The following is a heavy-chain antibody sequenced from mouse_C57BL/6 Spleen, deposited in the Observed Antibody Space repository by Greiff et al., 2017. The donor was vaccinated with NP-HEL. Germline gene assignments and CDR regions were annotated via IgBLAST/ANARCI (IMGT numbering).Heavy chain of an antibody. D-gene: IGHD3-2*02. CDR1: GYTFTSYT. J-gene: IGHJ3*01. V-gene: IGHV1-50*01. CDR2: IDPSDSYT. CDR3: ARSGSGYRFAY. Sequence: VQLQQSGAELARPGASVKMSCKASGYTFTSYTMHWVKQRPGQGLEWIGEIDPSDSYTNYNQKFKGKATLTVDTSSSTAYMQLSSLTSEDSAVYYCARSGSGYRFAYWGQGTLVTVSA.